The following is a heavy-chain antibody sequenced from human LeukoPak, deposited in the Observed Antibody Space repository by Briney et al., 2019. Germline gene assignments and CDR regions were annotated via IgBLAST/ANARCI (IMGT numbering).Heavy chain of an antibody. J-gene: IGHJ4*02. Sequence: GGSLRPSCAASGFTFSSYWMHWVRQAPGKGLVWVSRINSDGSSTSYADSVKGRFTISRDNAKNTLYLQMNSLRAEDTAVYYCAKEPSGGRTDNYFDYWGQGTLVTVSS. CDR3: AKEPSGGRTDNYFDY. V-gene: IGHV3-74*01. CDR2: INSDGSST. D-gene: IGHD2-15*01. CDR1: GFTFSSYW.